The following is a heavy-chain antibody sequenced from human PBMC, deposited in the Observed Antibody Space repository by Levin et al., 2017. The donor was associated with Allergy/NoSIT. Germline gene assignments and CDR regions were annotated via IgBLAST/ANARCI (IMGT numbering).Heavy chain of an antibody. CDR1: GGSFSGYY. J-gene: IGHJ1*01. CDR3: AREGYDILTGYIIQH. V-gene: IGHV4-34*01. D-gene: IGHD3-9*01. Sequence: PSETLSLTCAVYGGSFSGYYWSWIRQPPGKGLEWIGEINHSGSTNYNPSLKSRVTISVDTSKNQFSLKLSSVTAADTAVYYCAREGYDILTGYIIQHWGQGTLVTVSS. CDR2: INHSGST.